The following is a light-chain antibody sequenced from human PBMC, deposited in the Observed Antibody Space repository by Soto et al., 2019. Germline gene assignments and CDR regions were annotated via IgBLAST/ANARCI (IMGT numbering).Light chain of an antibody. J-gene: IGLJ1*01. CDR2: DVS. CDR1: SSDVGGYNY. CDR3: SSYTSSSTLGV. Sequence: QSALTQPASVSGSPGQSITISCTGTSSDVGGYNYVSWYQQHPGKAPKLMIYDVSNRPSGVSNRFSGSKSGNTASLTISGLLAEDEADYYCSSYTSSSTLGVIGTGTKVTVL. V-gene: IGLV2-14*01.